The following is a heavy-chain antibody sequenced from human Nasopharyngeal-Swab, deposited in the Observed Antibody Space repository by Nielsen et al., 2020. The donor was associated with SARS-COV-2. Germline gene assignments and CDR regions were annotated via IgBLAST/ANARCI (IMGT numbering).Heavy chain of an antibody. CDR1: GLTVSSTY. Sequence: GGSLRLSCVVSGLTVSSTYMSWVRQAPGKGLDWVSVTEIGGTTHYADSVKGRFTISRDNAKNTLYLQMNSLRGEDTAVYYCTRDIGGKYGYWGQGNLVTVS. J-gene: IGHJ4*02. D-gene: IGHD4-23*01. CDR3: TRDIGGKYGY. CDR2: TEIGGTT. V-gene: IGHV3-53*01.